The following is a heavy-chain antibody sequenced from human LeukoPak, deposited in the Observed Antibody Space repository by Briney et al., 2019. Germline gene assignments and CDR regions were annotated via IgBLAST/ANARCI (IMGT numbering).Heavy chain of an antibody. CDR3: AKMKGHPLPKYYMDV. Sequence: PGGSLRLSCVASGFALRRYPLSWVRQAPGKGLEWVSAISGSGVNTYYSDSVRGRFTISRDNSKNTLYLQMNSPEAEDTAVYYCAKMKGHPLPKYYMDVWGQGTTVTVSS. J-gene: IGHJ6*01. V-gene: IGHV3-23*01. D-gene: IGHD1-26*01. CDR1: GFALRRYP. CDR2: ISGSGVNT.